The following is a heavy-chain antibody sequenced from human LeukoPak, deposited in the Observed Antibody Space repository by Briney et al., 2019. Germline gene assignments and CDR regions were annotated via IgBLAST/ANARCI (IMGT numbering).Heavy chain of an antibody. V-gene: IGHV3-23*01. Sequence: GGSLRLSCAASGFTLSSYAMSWVRQAPGKGLEWVSAISGSGGSTYYADSVKGRFTISRDNSKNTLYLQMNSLRAEDTAVYYCAKDGWGERQNTAAGVDAFDIWGQGTMVTVSS. CDR2: ISGSGGST. D-gene: IGHD6-13*01. CDR3: AKDGWGERQNTAAGVDAFDI. J-gene: IGHJ3*02. CDR1: GFTLSSYA.